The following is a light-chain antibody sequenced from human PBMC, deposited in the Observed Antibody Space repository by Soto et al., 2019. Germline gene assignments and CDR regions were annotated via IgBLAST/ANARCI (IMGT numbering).Light chain of an antibody. CDR3: MQAPQTPPYS. V-gene: IGKV2-28*01. J-gene: IGKJ2*03. CDR2: LGS. Sequence: DIVMTQSPLSLPVTPGESASISCRSSQSLLHSNGYNYVDWYLQKPGQSPQLLIYLGSLRAGGVPDRCSGSGSGTDFTLQISRGEAEDVVVYYCMQAPQTPPYSFGQGTKVEIK. CDR1: QSLLHSNGYNY.